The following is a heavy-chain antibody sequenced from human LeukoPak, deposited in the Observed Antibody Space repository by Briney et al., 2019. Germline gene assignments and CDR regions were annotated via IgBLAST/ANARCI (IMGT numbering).Heavy chain of an antibody. V-gene: IGHV1-2*02. CDR1: GYTFTGYY. D-gene: IGHD5-18*01. J-gene: IGHJ4*02. CDR3: ARDRGLGTAMMFDY. Sequence: GASVKVSCKASGYTFTGYYMHWVRQAPGQGLEWMGWINPNSGGTNYAQKFQGRVTMTRDTSISTAYMELSRLRSDDTAVYYCARDRGLGTAMMFDYWGQGTLVTVSS. CDR2: INPNSGGT.